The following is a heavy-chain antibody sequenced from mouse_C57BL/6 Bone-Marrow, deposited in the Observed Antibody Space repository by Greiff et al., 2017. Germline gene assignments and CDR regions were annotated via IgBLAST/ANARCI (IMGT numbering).Heavy chain of an antibody. Sequence: EVKLMESGPELVKPGASVKISCKASGYSFTDYNMNWVKQSNGKSLEWIGVINPNYGTTSYNQKFKGKATLTVDQSSSTAYMKLNSLTSEDSAVYYCARWVYGISYGGFAYWGQGTLVTVSA. CDR3: ARWVYGISYGGFAY. D-gene: IGHD1-1*01. V-gene: IGHV1-39*01. CDR1: GYSFTDYN. CDR2: INPNYGTT. J-gene: IGHJ3*01.